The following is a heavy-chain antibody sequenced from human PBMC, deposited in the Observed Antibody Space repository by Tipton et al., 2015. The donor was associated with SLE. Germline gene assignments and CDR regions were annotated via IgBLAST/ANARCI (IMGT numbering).Heavy chain of an antibody. CDR1: GGSISSSSYY. CDR2: IYYSGST. D-gene: IGHD5-24*01. Sequence: TLSLTCTVSGGSISSSSYYWGWIRQPPGKGLEWIGSIYYSGSTYYNPSLKSRVTISVDTSKNQFSLKLSSVTAADTAVYYCARGGPRWLRNAGIGYWGQGTLVTVSS. CDR3: ARGGPRWLRNAGIGY. J-gene: IGHJ4*02. V-gene: IGHV4-39*07.